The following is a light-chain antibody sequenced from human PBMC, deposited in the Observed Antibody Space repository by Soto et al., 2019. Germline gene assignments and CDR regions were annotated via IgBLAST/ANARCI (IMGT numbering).Light chain of an antibody. CDR2: GNS. Sequence: QSVLTQPPSVSGAPGQRVTISCTGSSSNIGAGYDVHWYQQLPGTAPKLLIYGNSNRPSGVPDRFSGSKSGTSASLAISGLRSEDEADYYCATWDDSLSGLFGGGTQLTVL. CDR3: ATWDDSLSGL. J-gene: IGLJ2*01. CDR1: SSNIGAGYD. V-gene: IGLV1-40*01.